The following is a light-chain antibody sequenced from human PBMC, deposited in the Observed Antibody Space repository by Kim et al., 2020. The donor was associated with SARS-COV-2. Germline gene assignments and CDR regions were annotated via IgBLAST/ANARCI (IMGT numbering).Light chain of an antibody. V-gene: IGLV4-69*01. Sequence: SVKLTCTLSSGHSSYAITWHPQQPEKGPRYLMYLNSDGSHSKGDGIPDRFSGSSSGAERYLTISSLQSDDEADYYCQTWGTGMGVFGGGTQLTVL. CDR1: SGHSSYA. CDR3: QTWGTGMGV. CDR2: LNSDGSH. J-gene: IGLJ2*01.